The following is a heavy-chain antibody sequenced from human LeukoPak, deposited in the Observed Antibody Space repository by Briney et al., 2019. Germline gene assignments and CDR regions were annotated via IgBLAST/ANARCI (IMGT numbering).Heavy chain of an antibody. J-gene: IGHJ4*02. D-gene: IGHD3-3*01. CDR2: ISGSAVNT. V-gene: IGHV3-23*01. CDR3: ARVGWLLPDNMYYFDY. Sequence: PGGSLRLSCAASGFTFNSYAMSWVRQVPGKGLEWVSTISGSAVNTYDADSVKGGFTISRDNSKNTLYLQMNSLRAEDTAVYYCARVGWLLPDNMYYFDYWGQGTLVTVSS. CDR1: GFTFNSYA.